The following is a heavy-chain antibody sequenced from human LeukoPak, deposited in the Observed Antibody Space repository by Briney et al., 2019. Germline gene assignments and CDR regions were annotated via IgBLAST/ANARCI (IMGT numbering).Heavy chain of an antibody. J-gene: IGHJ4*02. Sequence: GKSLKISCKASGYSFTTHWIGWVRQMPGKGLEWMGILHPGDSDTRYSPSFQGQVTISADKSISTAYLQWSSLKASDTAMYYCARGDTEVAATADYWGQGTLVTVSS. V-gene: IGHV5-51*01. CDR1: GYSFTTHW. D-gene: IGHD6-19*01. CDR2: LHPGDSDT. CDR3: ARGDTEVAATADY.